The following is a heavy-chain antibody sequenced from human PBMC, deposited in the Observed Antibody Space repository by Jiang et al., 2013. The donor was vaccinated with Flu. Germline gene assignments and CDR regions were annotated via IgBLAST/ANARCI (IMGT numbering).Heavy chain of an antibody. V-gene: IGHV1-3*01. J-gene: IGHJ6*02. Sequence: LEWMGWINAGNGNTKYSQKFQGRVTIIRDTSASTAYMELSSLRSEDTAVYYCARDRLAAAIGSPFYYYYGMDVWGQGTTVTVSS. CDR3: ARDRLAAAIGSPFYYYYGMDV. CDR2: INAGNGNT. D-gene: IGHD2-2*01.